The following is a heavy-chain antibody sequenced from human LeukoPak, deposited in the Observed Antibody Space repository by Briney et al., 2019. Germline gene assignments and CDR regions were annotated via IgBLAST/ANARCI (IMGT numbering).Heavy chain of an antibody. CDR1: GYTFTSYD. J-gene: IGHJ5*02. D-gene: IGHD2-2*02. Sequence: ASVKVSCKASGYTFTSYDINWVRQATGQGLEWMGWMNPNSGNTGYAQKFQGRVTMTRNTSISTAYMELSSLRSEDTAVYYCARGERYCSSTSCYTGWFDPWGQGTLVTVSS. CDR2: MNPNSGNT. V-gene: IGHV1-8*01. CDR3: ARGERYCSSTSCYTGWFDP.